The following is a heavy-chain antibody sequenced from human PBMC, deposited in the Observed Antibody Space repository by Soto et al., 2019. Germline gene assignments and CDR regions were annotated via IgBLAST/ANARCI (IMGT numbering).Heavy chain of an antibody. V-gene: IGHV4-34*01. CDR1: GGSFSGYY. CDR2: INHSGST. J-gene: IGHJ4*02. D-gene: IGHD3-3*01. CDR3: ARGYLGYDFWSGYYDY. Sequence: SETLSLTCAVYGGSFSGYYWSWIRQPPGKGLEWIGEINHSGSTNYNPSLKSRVTISVDPPKNQFSLKLSSVTAADTAVYYCARGYLGYDFWSGYYDYWGKGTRVTVSS.